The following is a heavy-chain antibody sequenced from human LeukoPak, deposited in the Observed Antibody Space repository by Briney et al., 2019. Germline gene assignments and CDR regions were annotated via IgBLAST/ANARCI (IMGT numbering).Heavy chain of an antibody. J-gene: IGHJ6*04. V-gene: IGHV1-69*13. D-gene: IGHD3-10*01. CDR1: GGTFSSYA. CDR2: IIPIFGTA. Sequence: SVKVSCKASGGTFSSYAISWVRQAPGQGLEWMGGIIPIFGTANYAQKFQGRVTITADESTSTAYMELSSLRSEDTAVYYCARADGRMDGSGSYYNRYYYYGMDVWGKGTTVTVSS. CDR3: ARADGRMDGSGSYYNRYYYYGMDV.